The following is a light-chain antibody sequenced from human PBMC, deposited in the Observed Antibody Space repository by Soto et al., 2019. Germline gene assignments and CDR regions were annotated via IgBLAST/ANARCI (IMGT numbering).Light chain of an antibody. J-gene: IGLJ1*01. V-gene: IGLV2-14*01. Sequence: QSALTQPASVSGSPGQSITFSCTGTSSDIGVYNYVSWYQQHPGKAPKLMIYEVNNRPSGVSNRFSGFKSGNTASLTISGLQAEDEADYYCSSYTTSNTYVFGTGTKLTVL. CDR1: SSDIGVYNY. CDR2: EVN. CDR3: SSYTTSNTYV.